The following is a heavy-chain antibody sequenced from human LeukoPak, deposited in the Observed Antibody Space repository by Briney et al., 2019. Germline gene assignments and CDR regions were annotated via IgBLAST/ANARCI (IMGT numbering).Heavy chain of an antibody. CDR1: GFTVSSNY. D-gene: IGHD4-17*01. Sequence: GGSLRLSCAASGFTVSSNYMSWVRQAPGKGLEWVSVIYSGGSTYYADSVKGRFTISRDNSKNTLYLQMNSLRAEDTAVYYCARAHGDYPDNWFDPWGQGTLVTVSS. V-gene: IGHV3-53*01. CDR3: ARAHGDYPDNWFDP. CDR2: IYSGGST. J-gene: IGHJ5*02.